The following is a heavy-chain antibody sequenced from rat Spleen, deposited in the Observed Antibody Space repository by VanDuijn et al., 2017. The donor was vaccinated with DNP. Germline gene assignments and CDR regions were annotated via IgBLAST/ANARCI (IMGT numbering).Heavy chain of an antibody. D-gene: IGHD1-4*01. CDR3: ARWPGYNPPYAMDA. V-gene: IGHV3-3*01. CDR2: INNAGST. CDR1: GYSITSNYR. Sequence: EVQLQESGPGLVKPSQSLSLTCSVTGYSITSNYRWNWIRKFPGNKLEWMGYINNAGSTNYNPSLKSRISITRDTSKNQFFLQVNSVTTEDTATYYCARWPGYNPPYAMDAWGQGTSVTVSS. J-gene: IGHJ4*01.